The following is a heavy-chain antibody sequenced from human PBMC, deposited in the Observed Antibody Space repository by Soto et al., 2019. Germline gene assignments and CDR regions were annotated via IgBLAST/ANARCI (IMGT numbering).Heavy chain of an antibody. V-gene: IGHV1-18*01. CDR3: ARGVGSGSYDNQYNWFDP. CDR1: GYTFTNYG. CDR2: INVYNGNT. D-gene: IGHD3-10*01. J-gene: IGHJ5*02. Sequence: QVQLVQSGGEVKKPGASVKVSCKASGYTFTNYGISWVRQAPGQGLEWMGWINVYNGNTKYAQKVQGRVTMTTDTSTSTADMDLRSLRSDDTAVYYCARGVGSGSYDNQYNWFDPWGQGTLVTVSS.